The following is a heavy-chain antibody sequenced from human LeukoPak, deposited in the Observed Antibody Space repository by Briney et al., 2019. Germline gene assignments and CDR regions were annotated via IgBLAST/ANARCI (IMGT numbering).Heavy chain of an antibody. CDR3: ARDHTETSSLNFRNYYYYGMDI. D-gene: IGHD4-4*01. Sequence: SETLSLTCTVSGCSISSGGYSWSWIRQHPGKGLEWIGYIYYSGSTYYNPSLTSRVTMSVDTSKNQFSLKLSSVTAADTAIYYCARDHTETSSLNFRNYYYYGMDIWGQGTTVIVSS. V-gene: IGHV4-31*03. J-gene: IGHJ6*02. CDR2: IYYSGST. CDR1: GCSISSGGYS.